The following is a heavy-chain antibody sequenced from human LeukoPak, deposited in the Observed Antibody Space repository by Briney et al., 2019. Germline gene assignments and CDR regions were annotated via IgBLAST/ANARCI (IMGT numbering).Heavy chain of an antibody. CDR3: ARRKNYYDSSGYYTIYYFDY. CDR2: ISSSGSTI. CDR1: GFTFSDYY. D-gene: IGHD3-22*01. J-gene: IGHJ4*02. V-gene: IGHV3-11*01. Sequence: GGSLRLSCTASGFTFSDYYMSWIRQAPGKGLEWVSYISSSGSTIYYADSVKGRFTISRDNAKNSLYLQMNSLRAEDTAVYYCARRKNYYDSSGYYTIYYFDYWGQGTLVTVSS.